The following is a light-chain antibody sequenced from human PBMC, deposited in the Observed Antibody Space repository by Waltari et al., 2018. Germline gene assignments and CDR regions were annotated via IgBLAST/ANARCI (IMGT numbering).Light chain of an antibody. V-gene: IGKV4-1*01. J-gene: IGKJ4*01. CDR1: QSVLYTSNNNNY. Sequence: DIVMTQSPDPLAVYLGDRATINCRSSQSVLYTSNNNNYLAWYQQKPGQPPKLLISWASTRESGVPDRFSGSGSGTDFSLTISSLQAEDVAVYYCQQYYTTLLTFGGGTRVEIK. CDR3: QQYYTTLLT. CDR2: WAS.